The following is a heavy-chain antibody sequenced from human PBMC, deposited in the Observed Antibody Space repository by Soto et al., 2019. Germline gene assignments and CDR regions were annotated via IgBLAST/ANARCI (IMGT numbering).Heavy chain of an antibody. V-gene: IGHV3-23*01. CDR1: GFTFSSYA. CDR2: ISGSGGST. J-gene: IGHJ6*03. D-gene: IGHD5-12*01. CDR3: AKPSSWTYYYYYYMDV. Sequence: PGGSLRLSCAASGFTFSSYAMSWVRQAPGKGLEWVSAISGSGGSTYYADSVKGRFTISRDNSKNTLYLQMNSLRAEDTAVYYCAKPSSWTYYYYYYMDVWGKGTTVTVSS.